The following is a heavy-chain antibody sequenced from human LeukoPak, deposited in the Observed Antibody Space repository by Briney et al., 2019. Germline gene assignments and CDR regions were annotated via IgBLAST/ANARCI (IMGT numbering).Heavy chain of an antibody. V-gene: IGHV1-69*05. D-gene: IGHD2-8*01. CDR2: IIPIFGTA. CDR1: GGTFSSYA. CDR3: AAAAGIVLKPGWFDP. J-gene: IGHJ5*02. Sequence: SVKVSCKASGGTFSSYAISWVRQAPGQGLEWIGGIIPIFGTASYAQKFQGRVTITTDESTSTAYMELSSLRFEDTAVYYCAAAAGIVLKPGWFDPWGQGTLVTVSS.